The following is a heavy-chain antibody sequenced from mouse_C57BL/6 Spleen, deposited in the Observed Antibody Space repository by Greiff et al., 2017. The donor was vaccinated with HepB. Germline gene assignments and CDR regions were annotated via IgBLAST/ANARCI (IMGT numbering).Heavy chain of an antibody. D-gene: IGHD2-2*01. CDR1: GYTFTGYW. V-gene: IGHV1-9*01. Sequence: VQLQQSGAELMKPGASVKLSCKATGYTFTGYWIEWVKQRPGHGLEWIGEILPGSGSTNYYEKFKGKATFTADTSSNTAYMQLSSLTTEDSAIYYCARGYHYFDYWGQGTTLTVSS. CDR2: ILPGSGST. J-gene: IGHJ2*01. CDR3: ARGYHYFDY.